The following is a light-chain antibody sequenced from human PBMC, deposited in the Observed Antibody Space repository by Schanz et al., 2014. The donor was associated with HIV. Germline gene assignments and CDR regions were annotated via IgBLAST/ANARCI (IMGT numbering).Light chain of an antibody. CDR1: SSDIGAYNY. V-gene: IGLV2-8*01. CDR2: DVN. J-gene: IGLJ1*01. Sequence: QSVLTQPASVSGSPGQSVTISCTGTSSDIGAYNYVSWYQHHPGKAPKLMIYDVNERPSGVPDRFSGSKSGNTASLTISGLQDEDEADYYCASYAVSNKYVFGTGTKLTVL. CDR3: ASYAVSNKYV.